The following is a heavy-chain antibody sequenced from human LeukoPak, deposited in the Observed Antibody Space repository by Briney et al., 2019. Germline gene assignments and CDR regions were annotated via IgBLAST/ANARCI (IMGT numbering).Heavy chain of an antibody. CDR3: ATRGAVVRGAFDI. V-gene: IGHV1-8*01. D-gene: IGHD3-10*01. J-gene: IGHJ3*02. Sequence: ASVKVSCKASGYTFTSYDINWVRQATGQGREWMGWMNPNSGNTGYAQKFQGRVTMTRNTSISTAYMELSSLRSEDTAVYYCATRGAVVRGAFDIWGQGTMVTVSS. CDR2: MNPNSGNT. CDR1: GYTFTSYD.